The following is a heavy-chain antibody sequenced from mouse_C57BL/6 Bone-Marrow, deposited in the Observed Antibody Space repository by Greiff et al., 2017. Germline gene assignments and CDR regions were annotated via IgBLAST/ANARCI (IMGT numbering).Heavy chain of an antibody. CDR1: GYTFTGYW. D-gene: IGHD1-1*01. J-gene: IGHJ2*01. CDR3: ARKEGYGSHYFDY. CDR2: ILPGSGST. Sequence: QVQLQQSGAELMKPGASVKLSCKATGYTFTGYWIEWVKQRPGHGLEWIGEILPGSGSTNYNEKFKGKDTFTAATSSNPADMQLSSLTTEDSAIYDCARKEGYGSHYFDYWGQGATLTVSS. V-gene: IGHV1-9*01.